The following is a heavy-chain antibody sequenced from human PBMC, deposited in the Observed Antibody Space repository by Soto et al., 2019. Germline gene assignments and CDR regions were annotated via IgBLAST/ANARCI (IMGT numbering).Heavy chain of an antibody. V-gene: IGHV4-4*07. D-gene: IGHD5-12*01. Sequence: PSETLSLTCTVSGGSINTFYWSWVRQPARKGLEWIGRIFSSGSTSFNPSLESRVAMSVDTSKNHFSLNLSSVTAADMDVYYCAREGSYSAYNFAHGIQLWSFDFWGQGALVTVSS. J-gene: IGHJ4*02. CDR1: GGSINTFY. CDR3: AREGSYSAYNFAHGIQLWSFDF. CDR2: IFSSGST.